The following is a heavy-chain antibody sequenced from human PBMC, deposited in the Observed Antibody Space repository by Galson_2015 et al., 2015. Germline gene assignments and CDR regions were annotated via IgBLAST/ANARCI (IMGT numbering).Heavy chain of an antibody. CDR2: ISGSGGST. J-gene: IGHJ4*02. CDR3: AKGGYSGWYEIDY. D-gene: IGHD6-19*01. V-gene: IGHV3-23*01. Sequence: SLRLSCAPSGFTFSSYAMTWVRQAPGKGLEWVSVISGSGGSTYYADSVKGRFTISRDNSKNTLYLQMNSLRAEDTAVYYCAKGGYSGWYEIDYWGQGTLVTVSS. CDR1: GFTFSSYA.